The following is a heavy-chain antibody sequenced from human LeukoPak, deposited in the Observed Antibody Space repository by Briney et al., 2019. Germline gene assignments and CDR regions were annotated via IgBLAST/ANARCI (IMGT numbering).Heavy chain of an antibody. CDR3: ARTIYSSSWYGDAFDI. Sequence: SETLSLTCTVSGGSISSGSDYWSWIRQPAGKGLEWIGHIDTSGGTNYNPSLKSRVTMSVDTSKNQFSLKLSSVTAADTAVYYCARTIYSSSWYGDAFDIWGQGTMVTVSS. D-gene: IGHD6-13*01. J-gene: IGHJ3*02. V-gene: IGHV4-61*09. CDR1: GGSISSGSDY. CDR2: IDTSGGT.